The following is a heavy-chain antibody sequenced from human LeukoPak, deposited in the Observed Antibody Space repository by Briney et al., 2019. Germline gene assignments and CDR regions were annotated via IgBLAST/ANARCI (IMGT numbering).Heavy chain of an antibody. J-gene: IGHJ3*02. CDR3: ARAPRYFDGSGNFDI. D-gene: IGHD3-9*01. CDR2: IYYSGST. V-gene: IGHV4-30-4*08. Sequence: PSRTLRLTCAVSGFTISSGDCYWSRIPPPPGQDLEWIVYIYYSGSTYYNPSLKSLVTISVDTTKNQFSLKLSSVTAADTAVYYGARAPRYFDGSGNFDIWGQGTMVTVSS. CDR1: GFTISSGDCY.